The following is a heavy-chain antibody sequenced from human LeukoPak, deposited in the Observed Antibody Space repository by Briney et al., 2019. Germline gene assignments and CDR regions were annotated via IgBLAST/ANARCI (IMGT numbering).Heavy chain of an antibody. V-gene: IGHV4-34*01. J-gene: IGHJ4*02. CDR1: GGSFSGYY. D-gene: IGHD3-22*01. CDR2: INHRGST. CDR3: ARGNTMIN. Sequence: PSETLSLTGAVYGGSFSGYYWSWIPHPPGKGLEWIGEINHRGSTNYNPSLKSRVTISVDTYKNQFSLKLGSVTAADTAVYYCARGNTMINWGQGTLVTVSS.